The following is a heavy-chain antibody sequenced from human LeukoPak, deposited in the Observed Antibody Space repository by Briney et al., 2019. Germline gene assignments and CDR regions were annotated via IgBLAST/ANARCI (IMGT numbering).Heavy chain of an antibody. CDR1: GFTFSGSA. CDR2: IRSKANSYAT. V-gene: IGHV3-73*01. D-gene: IGHD3-9*01. Sequence: GSLRLSCAASGFTFSGSAMHWVRQASGKGLEWVGRIRSKANSYATAYAASVKGRFAISRDDSKNTAYLQMNSLKTEDTAVYYCTRTTGYYPTTLYDYWGQGTLVTVSS. CDR3: TRTTGYYPTTLYDY. J-gene: IGHJ4*02.